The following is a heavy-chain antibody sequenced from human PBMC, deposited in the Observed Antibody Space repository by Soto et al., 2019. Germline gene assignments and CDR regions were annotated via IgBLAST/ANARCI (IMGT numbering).Heavy chain of an antibody. J-gene: IGHJ6*02. Sequence: QVQLVQSGAEVKKPGSSVTVSCKASGGTFSSYAISWVRQAPGQGLEWMGGIIPISGTANYAQKFPGRVTITADESTSTAYMELSRLRSQDTAMYYCARSQGSSTSLEIYYYYYYGMDVWGQGTTVTVSS. V-gene: IGHV1-69*01. D-gene: IGHD2-2*01. CDR1: GGTFSSYA. CDR3: ARSQGSSTSLEIYYYYYYGMDV. CDR2: IIPISGTA.